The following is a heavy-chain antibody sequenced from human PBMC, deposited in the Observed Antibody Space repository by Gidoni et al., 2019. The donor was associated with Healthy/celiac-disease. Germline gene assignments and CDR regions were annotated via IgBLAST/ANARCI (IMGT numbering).Heavy chain of an antibody. V-gene: IGHV4-39*01. J-gene: IGHJ4*02. CDR3: ARHEIRRYCSGGSCGLNY. CDR2: IYYSGST. Sequence: QLQLQESGPGLVKPSETLSLTCTVSGGSLSSSSYSWGWFRQPPGKGLEWIGCIYYSGSTYYNPSLKNRVTIHVDTSKNQFSLKLSSVTAADTAVYYCARHEIRRYCSGGSCGLNYWGQGTLVTVSS. CDR1: GGSLSSSSYS. D-gene: IGHD2-15*01.